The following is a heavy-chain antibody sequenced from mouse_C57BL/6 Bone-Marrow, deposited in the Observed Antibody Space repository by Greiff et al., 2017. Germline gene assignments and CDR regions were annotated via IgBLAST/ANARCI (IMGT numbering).Heavy chain of an antibody. J-gene: IGHJ2*01. Sequence: EVQLQQSGPVLVKPGASVKMSCKASGYTFTDYYMNWVKQSHGKSLEWIGVINPYNGGTSYNQKFKGKATLTVDKSSSTAYMELNSLTSEDSAVYYCARSGVPAFYYFDYWGQGTTLTVSS. CDR2: INPYNGGT. V-gene: IGHV1-19*01. CDR3: ARSGVPAFYYFDY. D-gene: IGHD3-1*01. CDR1: GYTFTDYY.